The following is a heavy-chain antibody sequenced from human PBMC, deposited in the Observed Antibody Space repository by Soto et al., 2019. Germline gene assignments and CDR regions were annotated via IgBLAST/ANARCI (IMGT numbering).Heavy chain of an antibody. CDR1: GFTFSTYW. D-gene: IGHD3-22*01. V-gene: IGHV3-74*01. CDR2: INTDGSST. CDR3: AKNPGYYYDSTGYHFDY. J-gene: IGHJ4*02. Sequence: GGSLRLSCAASGFTFSTYWMHWVRQAPGKGLVWVSRINTDGSSTSYADSVKGRFTISRDNSKNTLYLQMNSLRAEDTAVYYCAKNPGYYYDSTGYHFDYWGQGTLVTVSS.